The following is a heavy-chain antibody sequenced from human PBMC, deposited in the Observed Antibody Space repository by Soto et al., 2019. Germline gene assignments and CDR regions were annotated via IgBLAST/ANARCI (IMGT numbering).Heavy chain of an antibody. CDR3: AGGQITFGGVILGDAFDI. D-gene: IGHD3-16*02. CDR1: GGSISSYY. J-gene: IGHJ3*02. V-gene: IGHV4-59*08. CDR2: IYYSGST. Sequence: QVQLQESGPGLVKPSETLSLTCTVSGGSISSYYWSWIRQPPGKGLEWIGYIYYSGSTNYNPSLTSRVTISVDTSKNQFSLKLSSVTAADTAVYYCAGGQITFGGVILGDAFDIWGQGTMVTVSS.